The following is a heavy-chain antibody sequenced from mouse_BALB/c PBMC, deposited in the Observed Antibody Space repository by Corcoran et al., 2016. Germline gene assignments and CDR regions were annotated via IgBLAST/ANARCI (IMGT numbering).Heavy chain of an antibody. CDR2: IYPYYGST. Sequence: EIELQQTGPELVKPGASVKISCMASGFSFTDYIMLWVKQRHGKSLEWIGNIYPYYGSTSYNLKFKGKATLTVDKSSSTAYMQLNSLTSEDAAVYYCGRFGGLRDAMDYWGQGTSVTVSS. V-gene: IGHV1-39*01. CDR1: GFSFTDYI. D-gene: IGHD2-4*01. J-gene: IGHJ4*01. CDR3: GRFGGLRDAMDY.